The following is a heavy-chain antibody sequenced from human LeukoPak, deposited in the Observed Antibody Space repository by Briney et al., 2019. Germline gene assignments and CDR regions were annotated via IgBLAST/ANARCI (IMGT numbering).Heavy chain of an antibody. Sequence: SETLSLTCAVYGGSFSGYYWSWIRQPPGKGLEWIGEINHSGSTNYNPSLKSRVTISVDTSKNQFSLKLSSVTAADTAAYYCARVNVLGRDGYNYDYWGQGTLVTVSS. CDR3: ARVNVLGRDGYNYDY. V-gene: IGHV4-34*01. J-gene: IGHJ4*02. D-gene: IGHD5-24*01. CDR1: GGSFSGYY. CDR2: INHSGST.